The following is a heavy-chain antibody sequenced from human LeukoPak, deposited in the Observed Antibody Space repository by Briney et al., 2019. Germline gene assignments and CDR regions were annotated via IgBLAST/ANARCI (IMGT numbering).Heavy chain of an antibody. D-gene: IGHD2-2*01. CDR1: GFTFSSYE. CDR2: ISFSGSTI. J-gene: IGHJ4*02. CDR3: AKDLYCSSTSCSNFDY. Sequence: GGSLRLSCAASGFTFSSYEMNWVRQAPGKGLEWVSYISFSGSTIYYADSVKGRFTISRDNSKNTLYLQMNSLRAEDTAVYFCAKDLYCSSTSCSNFDYWGQGTLVTVSS. V-gene: IGHV3-48*03.